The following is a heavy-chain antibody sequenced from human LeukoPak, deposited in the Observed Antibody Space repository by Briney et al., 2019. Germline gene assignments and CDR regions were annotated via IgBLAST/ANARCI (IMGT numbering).Heavy chain of an antibody. V-gene: IGHV4-39*01. D-gene: IGHD5-18*01. Sequence: PSETLSLTCTVSGGSISSSSYYWGWLRQPPGKGLEWIGSIYYSWSTYYNPSLNSRATISVDTTKNQFSLKLSSVTAADTAVYYCASHYQVDTAMEIDYWGQGTLVTVS. CDR3: ASHYQVDTAMEIDY. J-gene: IGHJ4*02. CDR2: IYYSWST. CDR1: GGSISSSSYY.